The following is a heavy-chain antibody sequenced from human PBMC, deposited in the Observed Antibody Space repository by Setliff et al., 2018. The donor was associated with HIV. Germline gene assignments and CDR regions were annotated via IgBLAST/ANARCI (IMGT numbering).Heavy chain of an antibody. Sequence: ASVKVSCKASGYTFTSYAMNWVRQAPGQGLEWMGWINTNTGHPTFAQGFTGRFVFSLDTSVSTAYQQISSLNAEDTAVYYCARDPFRIAARRSYYYYYMDVWGKGTTVTVSS. CDR2: INTNTGHP. CDR3: ARDPFRIAARRSYYYYYMDV. D-gene: IGHD6-6*01. V-gene: IGHV7-4-1*02. CDR1: GYTFTSYA. J-gene: IGHJ6*03.